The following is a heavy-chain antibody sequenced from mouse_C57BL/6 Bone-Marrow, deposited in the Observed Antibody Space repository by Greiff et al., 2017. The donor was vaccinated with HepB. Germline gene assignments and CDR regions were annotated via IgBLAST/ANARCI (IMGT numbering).Heavy chain of an antibody. CDR1: GFTFSDYG. V-gene: IGHV5-17*01. Sequence: EVNVVESGGGLVKPGGSLKLSCAASGFTFSDYGMHWVRQAPEKGLEWVAYISSGSSTIYYADTVKGRFTISRDNAKNTLFLQMTSLRSEDTAMYYCASPYYYGSSYFFAYWGQGTLVTVSA. CDR2: ISSGSSTI. CDR3: ASPYYYGSSYFFAY. D-gene: IGHD1-1*01. J-gene: IGHJ3*01.